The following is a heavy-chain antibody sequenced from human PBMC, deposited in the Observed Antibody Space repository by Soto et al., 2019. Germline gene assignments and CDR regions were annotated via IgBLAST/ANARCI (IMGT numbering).Heavy chain of an antibody. V-gene: IGHV4-61*01. CDR1: GGSVSSGSYY. CDR3: ASFYYYYYGMDV. CDR2: IYYSGST. J-gene: IGHJ6*02. Sequence: QVQLQESGPGLVKPSETLSLTCTVSGGSVSSGSYYWSWIRQPPGKGLEWIGYIYYSGSTNYNTSHKSQITIPADITKNQLSLKLCTVTAADTAVYSCASFYYYYYGMDVWGQGTTVTVSS.